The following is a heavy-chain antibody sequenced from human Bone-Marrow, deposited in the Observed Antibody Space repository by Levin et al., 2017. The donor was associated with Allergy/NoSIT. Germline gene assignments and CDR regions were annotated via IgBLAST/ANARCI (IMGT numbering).Heavy chain of an antibody. V-gene: IGHV3-23*01. CDR2: IVGSGGST. D-gene: IGHD1-26*01. Sequence: GGSLRLSCAASGFTFSSYAMSWVRQAPGKGLEWVSAIVGSGGSTYYADSVKGRFTISRDNSKNTLWLQMNSLRAEDTAVYYCAKDLLPTTWSYFDYWGQGTLVTVSS. J-gene: IGHJ4*02. CDR3: AKDLLPTTWSYFDY. CDR1: GFTFSSYA.